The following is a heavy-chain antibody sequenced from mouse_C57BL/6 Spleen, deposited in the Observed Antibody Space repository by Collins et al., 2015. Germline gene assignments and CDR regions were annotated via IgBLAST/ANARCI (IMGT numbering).Heavy chain of an antibody. D-gene: IGHD1-1*01. CDR3: ARDYGSRYYYAMDY. Sequence: QVQLQQPGAEPVKPGASVKLSCKASGYTFTSYWMHWVKQRPGRGLEWIGRIDPNSGGTKYNEKFKSKATLTVDKPSSTAYMQLSSLTSEDSAVYYCARDYGSRYYYAMDYWGQGTSVTVSS. CDR2: IDPNSGGT. V-gene: IGHV1-72*01. J-gene: IGHJ4*01. CDR1: GYTFTSYW.